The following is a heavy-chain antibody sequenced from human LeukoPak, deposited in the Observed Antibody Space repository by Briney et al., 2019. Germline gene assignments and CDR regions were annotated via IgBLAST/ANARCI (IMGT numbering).Heavy chain of an antibody. CDR2: IIPIFGTA. D-gene: IGHD6-13*01. CDR1: GYTFTNYG. CDR3: ARDSGGPSSSWYRPWFDP. J-gene: IGHJ5*02. Sequence: ASVKVSCKASGYTFTNYGFSWVRQAPGQGLEWMGGIIPIFGTANYAQKFQGRVTITADESTSTAYMELSSLRSEDTAVYYCARDSGGPSSSWYRPWFDPWGQGTLVTVSS. V-gene: IGHV1-69*13.